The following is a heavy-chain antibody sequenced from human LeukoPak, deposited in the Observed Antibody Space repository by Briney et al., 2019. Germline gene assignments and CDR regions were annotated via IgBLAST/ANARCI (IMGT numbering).Heavy chain of an antibody. CDR2: ISAYNGNT. J-gene: IGHJ4*02. CDR1: GYTFTSYG. CDR3: ARDAGLYYDFWSGHPDY. V-gene: IGHV1-18*01. D-gene: IGHD3-3*01. Sequence: ASVKVSCKASGYTFTSYGISWVRQAPGQGLEWMGWISAYNGNTNYAQKLQDRVTMTTDTSTSTAYMELRSLRSDDTAVYYCARDAGLYYDFWSGHPDYWGQGTLVTVSS.